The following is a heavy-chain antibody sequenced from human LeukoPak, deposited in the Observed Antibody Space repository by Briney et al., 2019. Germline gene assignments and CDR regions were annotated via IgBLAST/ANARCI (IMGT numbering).Heavy chain of an antibody. D-gene: IGHD6-13*01. CDR2: IYYSGTT. CDR3: ARGVYIAAAQYGY. V-gene: IGHV4-59*01. CDR1: GGSISSYY. J-gene: IGHJ4*02. Sequence: SETLSLTCTVSGGSISSYYWSWIRQPPGKGLEWIGFIYYSGTTNYNPSLKSRVTISVDTSKNQFSLKLSSVTAADTAVYYCARGVYIAAAQYGYWGQGTLVTVSS.